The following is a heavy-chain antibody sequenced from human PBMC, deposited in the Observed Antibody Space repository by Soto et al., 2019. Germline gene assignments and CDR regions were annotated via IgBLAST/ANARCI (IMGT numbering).Heavy chain of an antibody. V-gene: IGHV3-23*01. D-gene: IGHD2-2*01. CDR3: AKDGIVVVPAAMIGGIYFDY. CDR2: LSGSGGRT. CDR1: GFTFSSIA. J-gene: IGHJ4*02. Sequence: EVQLLESGGGLVQPGGSLRLSCAASGFTFSSIALSWVRKPPGKGLEWVSALSGSGGRTYYADSVKGRFTISRDNSKNTLYLQMNSLRAEDTAVYYCAKDGIVVVPAAMIGGIYFDYWGQGTLVTVSS.